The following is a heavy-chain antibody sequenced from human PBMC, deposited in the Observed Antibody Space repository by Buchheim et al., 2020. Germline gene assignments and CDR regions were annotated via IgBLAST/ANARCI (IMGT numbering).Heavy chain of an antibody. Sequence: QITLKESGPTLVKPTQTLTLTCTFSGFSLSTSGVGVGWIRQPPGKALEWLALIYWDDDKRYSPSLKSRLTITKDTSKNQVVLTMNNMDPVDTATYYCAHRRTYYYGSGSYYYFFDYWGQGTL. V-gene: IGHV2-5*02. CDR3: AHRRTYYYGSGSYYYFFDY. D-gene: IGHD3-10*01. CDR1: GFSLSTSGVG. J-gene: IGHJ4*02. CDR2: IYWDDDK.